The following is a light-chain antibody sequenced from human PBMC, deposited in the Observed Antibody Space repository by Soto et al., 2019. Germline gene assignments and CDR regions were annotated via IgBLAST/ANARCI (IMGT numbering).Light chain of an antibody. J-gene: IGLJ1*01. CDR1: SSDIGGFDF. CDR3: SSYITTTTLYV. V-gene: IGLV2-14*01. Sequence: QSVLTQPASVSGSPGQSITISCTGTSSDIGGFDFVSWFQRRPGKAPRLIIYEVTNRPSGISDRFSGSKSGNTASLTISGLQAEDEAVYFCSSYITTTTLYVFGSGTKVTVL. CDR2: EVT.